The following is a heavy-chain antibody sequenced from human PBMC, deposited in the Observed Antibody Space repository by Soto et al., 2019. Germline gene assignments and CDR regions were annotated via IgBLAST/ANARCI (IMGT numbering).Heavy chain of an antibody. CDR1: GGIFSTYA. V-gene: IGHV1-69*01. CDR2: IIPIFGTP. J-gene: IGHJ4*02. CDR3: ARDRADYASWNYYNRIDF. D-gene: IGHD3-10*01. Sequence: QVQLVQSGAEVKKPGSSVKVSCKASGGIFSTYAISWLRQAPGQGLEWMGGIIPIFGTPNYAQRFQGRVTITADETTTTSYMELSRLKSEDRAVYYCARDRADYASWNYYNRIDFWGQGTLVTVSS.